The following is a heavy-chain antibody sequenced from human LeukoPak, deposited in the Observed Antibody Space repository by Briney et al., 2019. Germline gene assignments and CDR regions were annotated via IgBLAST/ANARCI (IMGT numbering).Heavy chain of an antibody. CDR3: ARSTSSSTRKPVSYYLDG. Sequence: GGSLRLSCAASGFTFSSYAMHGVRQAPGKGLEWVAVIYYDGSNKYYADSVKGRFTISIDNSKNTLYLQMNSLRAEDTAVYYCARSTSSSTRKPVSYYLDGGGKGTAVSVS. J-gene: IGHJ6*03. CDR1: GFTFSSYA. D-gene: IGHD2-2*01. CDR2: IYYDGSNK. V-gene: IGHV3-30*04.